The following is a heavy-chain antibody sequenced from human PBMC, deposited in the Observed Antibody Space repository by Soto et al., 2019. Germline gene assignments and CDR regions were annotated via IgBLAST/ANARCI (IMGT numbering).Heavy chain of an antibody. V-gene: IGHV1-69*01. CDR1: GGTFSSYA. CDR3: ARAVADYYDSSGPLDAFDI. Sequence: QVHLVQSVAEVKKPGSSVKVSCKASGGTFSSYAISWVRQAPGHGLEWMGGIIPIFGTANYAQKFQGRVTLTADESTSTAYRELSSLRSEDTALYYCARAVADYYDSSGPLDAFDIWGKGTIVTVSS. CDR2: IIPIFGTA. D-gene: IGHD3-22*01. J-gene: IGHJ3*02.